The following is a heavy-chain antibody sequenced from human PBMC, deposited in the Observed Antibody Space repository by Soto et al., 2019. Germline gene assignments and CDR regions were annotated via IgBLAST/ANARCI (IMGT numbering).Heavy chain of an antibody. CDR2: ISSGSNTI. J-gene: IGHJ4*02. D-gene: IGHD3-10*01. CDR3: PRVGSSSPFDS. Sequence: EVQLVESGGGLVQPGGSLRLSCAASGFTFSSYSMNWVRQAPGKGMEWVSYISSGSNTIYYADSVKGRFTISTDNVKNSLYLPMNSLRDDDTTVDYCPRVGSSSPFDSWGQGTLLTFSS. V-gene: IGHV3-48*02. CDR1: GFTFSSYS.